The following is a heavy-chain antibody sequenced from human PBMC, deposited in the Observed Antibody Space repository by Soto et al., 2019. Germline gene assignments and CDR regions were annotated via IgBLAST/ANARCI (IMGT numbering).Heavy chain of an antibody. D-gene: IGHD3-10*01. Sequence: SETLSLTCAVYGGSFSGYYWSWIRQPPGKGLEWIGEINHSGSTNYNPSLKSRVTISVDTSKNQFSLKLSSVTAADTAVYYCARDNPIMVRGVSYYYYGMDVWGQGTTVTVSS. J-gene: IGHJ6*02. V-gene: IGHV4-34*01. CDR2: INHSGST. CDR3: ARDNPIMVRGVSYYYYGMDV. CDR1: GGSFSGYY.